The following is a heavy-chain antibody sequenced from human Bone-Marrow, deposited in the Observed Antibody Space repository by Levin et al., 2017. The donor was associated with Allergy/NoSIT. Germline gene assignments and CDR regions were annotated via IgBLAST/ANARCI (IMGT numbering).Heavy chain of an antibody. Sequence: SGPTLVKPTETLTLTCTVSGFSLSKDTKARVGVSWIRQPPGKALEWLAHIFSNDEKSFSTSLKSSLTISKDTSKSQVVLTMTNLDPADTATYFCARIVLYDSNAYYLYYFDFWGPGTLVTVSS. V-gene: IGHV2-26*01. CDR3: ARIVLYDSNAYYLYYFDF. D-gene: IGHD3-22*01. CDR2: IFSNDEK. CDR1: GFSLSKDTKARVG. J-gene: IGHJ4*02.